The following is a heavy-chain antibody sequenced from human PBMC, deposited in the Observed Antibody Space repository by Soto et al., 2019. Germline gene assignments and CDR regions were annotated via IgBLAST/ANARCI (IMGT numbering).Heavy chain of an antibody. CDR1: GFTFSDYA. J-gene: IGHJ4*02. CDR3: AKGGRQWLVTSAFNY. Sequence: VQLVESGGGVVQPGRSLRLSCAASGFTFSDYAMHWVRQAPGKGLEWVAVVSHDGRNTHYADSVKGRFTISRDSSKNTVALEMTSLRAEATAVYYCAKGGRQWLVTSAFNYWGQGALVTVSS. CDR2: VSHDGRNT. V-gene: IGHV3-30*18. D-gene: IGHD6-19*01.